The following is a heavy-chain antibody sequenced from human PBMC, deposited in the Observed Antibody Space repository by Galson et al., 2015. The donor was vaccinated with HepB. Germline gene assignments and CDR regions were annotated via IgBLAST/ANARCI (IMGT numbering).Heavy chain of an antibody. CDR1: GFTFSCCW. CDR3: AKLAGHVDY. CDR2: IKGDGSEK. Sequence: SLRLSCAASGFTFSCCWMSWVRQAPGKGLEWVANIKGDGSEKNYVDSVKGRFTISRDNSKNTLYLQMHSLVAEDTAVYYCAKLAGHVDYWGQGTLVTVSS. V-gene: IGHV3-7*03. D-gene: IGHD1-1*01. J-gene: IGHJ4*02.